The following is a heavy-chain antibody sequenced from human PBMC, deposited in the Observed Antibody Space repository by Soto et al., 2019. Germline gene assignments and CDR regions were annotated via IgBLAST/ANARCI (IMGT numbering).Heavy chain of an antibody. D-gene: IGHD3-16*02. CDR1: RFTFSSYC. J-gene: IGHJ3*02. CDR3: ARDPLITFGGVIVSDAFDI. V-gene: IGHV3-33*01. Sequence: LXLSCAASRFTFSSYCMHWVRQAPCKGLEWVAVIWYDGSNKYYADSVKGRFTISRDNSKNTLYLQMNSLRAEDTAVYYCARDPLITFGGVIVSDAFDIWGQGTMVTVS. CDR2: IWYDGSNK.